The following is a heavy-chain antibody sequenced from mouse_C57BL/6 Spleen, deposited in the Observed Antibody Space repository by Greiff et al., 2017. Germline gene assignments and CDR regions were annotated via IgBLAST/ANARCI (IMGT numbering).Heavy chain of an antibody. CDR1: GYTFTSYW. V-gene: IGHV1-55*01. Sequence: QVQLQQPGAELVKPGASVKMSCKASGYTFTSYWITWVKQRPGQGLEWIGDIYPGSGSTNYNEKLKSKATLTVDTSSSTAYMQLSSLTSEDSAVYYCARRGDGHYRFAYWGQGTLVTVSA. CDR2: IYPGSGST. D-gene: IGHD2-3*01. CDR3: ARRGDGHYRFAY. J-gene: IGHJ3*01.